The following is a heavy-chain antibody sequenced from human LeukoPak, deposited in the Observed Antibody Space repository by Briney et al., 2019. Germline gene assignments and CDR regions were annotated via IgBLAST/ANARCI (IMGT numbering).Heavy chain of an antibody. Sequence: ASVRVSCKASGYTFTGYYMHWVRRAPGQGLEWMGWINPINPNSDDINYAQKFRGRVTMTRDTSISTAYMELSSLRSDDTALYYCARGGYGSSLYDYWGQGTLVTVSS. CDR2: INPINPNSDDI. D-gene: IGHD6-13*01. CDR1: GYTFTGYY. J-gene: IGHJ4*02. CDR3: ARGGYGSSLYDY. V-gene: IGHV1-2*02.